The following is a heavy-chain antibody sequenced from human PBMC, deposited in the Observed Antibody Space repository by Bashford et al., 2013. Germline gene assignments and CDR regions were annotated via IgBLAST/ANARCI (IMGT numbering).Heavy chain of an antibody. CDR2: VYPADSDT. D-gene: IGHD1-26*01. V-gene: IGHV5-51*01. J-gene: IGHJ1*01. CDR3: ARVPSGVGAGYFQY. Sequence: WVRQMPGKGLEWVGIVYPADSDTAYSPSFQGQVTISADRSISTAYLQWSSLKVSDTATYFCARVPSGVGAGYFQYWGQGTQVTVSS.